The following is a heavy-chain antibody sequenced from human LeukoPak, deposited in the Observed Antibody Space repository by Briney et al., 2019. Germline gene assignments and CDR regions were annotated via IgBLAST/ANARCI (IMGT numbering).Heavy chain of an antibody. CDR1: GGTFSSYA. Sequence: GASVKVSCKASGGTFSSYAISWVRQAPGQGLEWMGGIIPIFGTANYAQKFQGRVTITADESTSTAYMELSSLRSEDTAVYYCARDNRAAAGNYWFDPWGQGTLVTVSS. D-gene: IGHD6-13*01. V-gene: IGHV1-69*13. CDR2: IIPIFGTA. J-gene: IGHJ5*02. CDR3: ARDNRAAAGNYWFDP.